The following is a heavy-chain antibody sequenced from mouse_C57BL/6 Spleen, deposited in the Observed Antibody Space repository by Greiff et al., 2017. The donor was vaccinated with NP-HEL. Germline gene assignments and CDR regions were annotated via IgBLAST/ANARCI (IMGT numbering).Heavy chain of an antibody. CDR2: IGPETGGI. D-gene: IGHD2-5*01. CDR3: TRWGYSNYDWYFDV. V-gene: IGHV1-15*01. J-gene: IGHJ1*03. Sequence: VQLQQSGAELVRPGASVTLSCTASGYTFTDYEMHWVRQTPVHGLEWIGAIGPETGGIAYNQTVKGKVILTADKSSSTAFMELRSLTSEDSAVYYCTRWGYSNYDWYFDVWGTGTTVTVSS. CDR1: GYTFTDYE.